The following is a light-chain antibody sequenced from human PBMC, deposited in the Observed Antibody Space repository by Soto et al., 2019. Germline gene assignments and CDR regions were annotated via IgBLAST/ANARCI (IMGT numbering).Light chain of an antibody. J-gene: IGKJ1*01. CDR2: LGS. CDR3: MQALQTPRT. CDR1: QSLLYSNRYNF. Sequence: DIVMTQSPLSLPVTPGEPASISCTSSQSLLYSNRYNFLDWYLQKPGQSPQLLIYLGSNRASGVPDRFSGSGSGTDFTLKISRVEAEDVGVYYCMQALQTPRTFGQGTRLEIK. V-gene: IGKV2-28*01.